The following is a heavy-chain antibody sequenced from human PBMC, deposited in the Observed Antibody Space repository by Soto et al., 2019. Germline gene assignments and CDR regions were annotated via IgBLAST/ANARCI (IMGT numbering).Heavy chain of an antibody. V-gene: IGHV4-61*08. CDR1: GGSISSGDYY. Sequence: SETLSLTCTVSGGSISSGDYYWSWIRQPPGKGLEWIGYIYYIGSTNYNPSLKSRVTISVDTSKNQFSLKLSSVTTADTAVYYCARSRRDGYSYDPVGYWGQGTLVTVSS. CDR3: ARSRRDGYSYDPVGY. CDR2: IYYIGST. D-gene: IGHD5-18*01. J-gene: IGHJ4*02.